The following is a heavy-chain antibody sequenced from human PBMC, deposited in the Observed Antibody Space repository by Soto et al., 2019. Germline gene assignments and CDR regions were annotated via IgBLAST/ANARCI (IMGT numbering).Heavy chain of an antibody. Sequence: QVQLVQSGAEVKKPGASVKVSCKASGYTFTSYGISWVRQAPGQGLEWMGWISAYNGNTNYAQKLQGRVTMTRNTSISTAYMELSSLRSEDTAVYYCARGINYYDSGDDAFDIWGQGTMVTVSS. J-gene: IGHJ3*02. V-gene: IGHV1-18*01. CDR2: ISAYNGNT. CDR1: GYTFTSYG. CDR3: ARGINYYDSGDDAFDI. D-gene: IGHD3-10*01.